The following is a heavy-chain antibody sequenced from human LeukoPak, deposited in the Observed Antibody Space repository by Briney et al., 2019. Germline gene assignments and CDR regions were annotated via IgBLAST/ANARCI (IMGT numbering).Heavy chain of an antibody. V-gene: IGHV3-48*03. D-gene: IGHD3-22*01. CDR3: ARATLTHYYDSSGYWGRRSGEDAFDI. J-gene: IGHJ3*02. CDR2: ISSSGSTI. Sequence: PGGSLRLPCAASGFTFSSYEMNWVRQAPGKGLEWVSYISSSGSTIYYADSVKGRFTISRDNAKNSLYLQMNSLRAEDTAVYYCARATLTHYYDSSGYWGRRSGEDAFDIWGQGTVVTVSS. CDR1: GFTFSSYE.